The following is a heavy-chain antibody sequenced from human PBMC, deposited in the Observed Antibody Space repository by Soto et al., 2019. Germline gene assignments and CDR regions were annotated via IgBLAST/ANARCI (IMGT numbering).Heavy chain of an antibody. D-gene: IGHD6-6*01. Sequence: SLRLSCAASGFTFDDYTMHWVRQAPGKGLEWVSLISWDGGSTYYADSVKGRFTISRDNSKNSLYLQMNSLRTEDTALYYCAKALSSSSYYYYGMDVWGQGTTVTVSS. CDR3: AKALSSSSYYYYGMDV. J-gene: IGHJ6*02. V-gene: IGHV3-43*01. CDR1: GFTFDDYT. CDR2: ISWDGGST.